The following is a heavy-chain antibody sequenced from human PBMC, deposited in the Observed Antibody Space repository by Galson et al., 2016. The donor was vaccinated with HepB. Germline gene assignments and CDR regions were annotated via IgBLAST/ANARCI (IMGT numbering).Heavy chain of an antibody. CDR2: TSWNSGSI. CDR1: GFTFDDYA. CDR3: ARGRGSNWRDAFDI. J-gene: IGHJ3*02. V-gene: IGHV3-9*01. Sequence: SLRLSCAASGFTFDDYAMHWVRQAPGKGLEWVSGTSWNSGSIGYAGSVKGRFTISRDNDKNSLHLQMNILRAEDTALYYCARGRGSNWRDAFDIWGQGTMVTVSS. D-gene: IGHD6-13*01.